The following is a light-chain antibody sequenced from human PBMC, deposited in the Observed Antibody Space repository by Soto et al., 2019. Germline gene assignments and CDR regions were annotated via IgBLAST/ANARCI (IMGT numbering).Light chain of an antibody. Sequence: QSALTQPPSASGSPGQSVTISCTGTSSDVGGYNYVSWYQQHPGKAPKLMIYEVSKRPSGVPDRFSGSKSGNTASLTVSGIQAEDEADYYCSSYAGSLVVFGGGTKLTVL. CDR2: EVS. J-gene: IGLJ2*01. V-gene: IGLV2-8*01. CDR3: SSYAGSLVV. CDR1: SSDVGGYNY.